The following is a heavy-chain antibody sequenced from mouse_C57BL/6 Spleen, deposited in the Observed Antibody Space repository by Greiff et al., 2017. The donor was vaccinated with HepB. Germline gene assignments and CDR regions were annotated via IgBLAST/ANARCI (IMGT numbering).Heavy chain of an antibody. CDR2: IRNKANGYTT. V-gene: IGHV7-3*01. CDR1: GFTFTDYY. CDR3: ARSRSSPWFAY. J-gene: IGHJ3*01. D-gene: IGHD1-1*01. Sequence: EVHLVESGGGLVQPGGSLSLSCAASGFTFTDYYMSWVRQPPGKALEWLGFIRNKANGYTTEYSASVKGRFTISRDNSQSILYLQMNALRAEDSATYYCARSRSSPWFAYWGQGTLVTVSA.